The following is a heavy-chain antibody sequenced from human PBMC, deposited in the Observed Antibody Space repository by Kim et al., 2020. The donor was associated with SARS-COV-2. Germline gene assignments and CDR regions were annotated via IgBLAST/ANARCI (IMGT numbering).Heavy chain of an antibody. CDR1: GYTFTSYY. Sequence: ASVKVSCKASGYTFTSYYMHWVRQAPGQGLEWMGIINPSGGSTSYAQKFQGRVTMTRDTSTSTVYMELSSLRSEDTAVYYCAREYYYGSGSYYNVHYYYYGMDVWGQGTTVTVSS. CDR2: INPSGGST. J-gene: IGHJ6*02. D-gene: IGHD3-10*01. CDR3: AREYYYGSGSYYNVHYYYYGMDV. V-gene: IGHV1-46*01.